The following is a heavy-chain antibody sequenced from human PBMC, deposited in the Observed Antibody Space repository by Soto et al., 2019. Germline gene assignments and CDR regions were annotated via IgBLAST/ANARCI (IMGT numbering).Heavy chain of an antibody. J-gene: IGHJ1*01. CDR3: ATRDYDILTGYLHI. D-gene: IGHD3-9*01. V-gene: IGHV1-2*02. CDR2: INADSGDT. Sequence: QVQLEQSGAEVKRPGSSVKVSCKASGGTFSSHPISWVRQARGQGLEWMGWINADSGDTTYAEDFRGRVTFTRDTSTSTFHMELSRLRLDDTAMYFCATRDYDILTGYLHIWGQGTLITVSS. CDR1: GGTFSSHP.